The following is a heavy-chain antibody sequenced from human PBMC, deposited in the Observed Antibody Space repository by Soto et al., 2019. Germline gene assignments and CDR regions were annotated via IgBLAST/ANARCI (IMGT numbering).Heavy chain of an antibody. CDR1: GGSISSGGYY. CDR3: ARDHDDYANEVWFDP. V-gene: IGHV4-39*07. J-gene: IGHJ5*02. Sequence: SETLSLTCAVSGGSISSGGYYWSWIRQPPGKGLEWIGEIYHSGSTNYNPPLKSRVTISVDKSKNQFSLKLSSVTAADTAVYYCARDHDDYANEVWFDPWGQGTLVTVSS. CDR2: IYHSGST. D-gene: IGHD4-17*01.